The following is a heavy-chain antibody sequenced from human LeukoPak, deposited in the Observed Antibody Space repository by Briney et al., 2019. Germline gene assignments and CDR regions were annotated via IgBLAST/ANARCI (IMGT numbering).Heavy chain of an antibody. CDR2: IYYSGST. J-gene: IGHJ1*01. D-gene: IGHD6-6*01. CDR1: GGSISSGGYY. CDR3: ARDDPPSKSIQH. Sequence: SQTLPLTCTVSGGSISSGGYYWSWIRQHPGKGLEWIGYIYYSGSTYYNPSLKSRVTISVDTSKNQFSLKLSSVTAADTAVYYCARDDPPSKSIQHWGQGTLVTVSS. V-gene: IGHV4-31*03.